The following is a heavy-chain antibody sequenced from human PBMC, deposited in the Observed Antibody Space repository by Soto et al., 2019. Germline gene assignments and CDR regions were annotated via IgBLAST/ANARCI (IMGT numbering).Heavy chain of an antibody. CDR2: INGDGSST. V-gene: IGHV3-74*01. CDR1: GFAFSTYW. Sequence: GGSLRLSCSASGFAFSTYWMHWVRQAPGKGLVWVSRINGDGSSTTYVDSVKGRLTISRDNAKNTLYLQMNSLRAEDAAVYYCARDSRYSSDLWGQGTLVTVSS. D-gene: IGHD6-19*01. J-gene: IGHJ4*02. CDR3: ARDSRYSSDL.